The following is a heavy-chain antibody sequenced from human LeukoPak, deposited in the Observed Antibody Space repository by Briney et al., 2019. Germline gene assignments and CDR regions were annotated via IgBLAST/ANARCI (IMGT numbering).Heavy chain of an antibody. J-gene: IGHJ5*02. CDR3: ASNYDSSGYYRGWFDP. Sequence: SETLSLTCTFSGGSISSYYWSWIRQPPGKGLEWIGEINHSGSTNYNPSLKSRVTISVDTSKNQFSLKLSSVTAADTAVYYCASNYDSSGYYRGWFDPWGQGTLVTVSS. CDR2: INHSGST. D-gene: IGHD3-22*01. CDR1: GGSISSYY. V-gene: IGHV4-34*01.